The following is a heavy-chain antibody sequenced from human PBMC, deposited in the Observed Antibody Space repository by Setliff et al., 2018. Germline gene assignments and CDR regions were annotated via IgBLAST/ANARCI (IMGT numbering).Heavy chain of an antibody. Sequence: PGGSLRLSCAASGFTFRGFAMHWVRQAPGKGLEWVAFIRHDESDIYYTNSVKGRFTGSRDNSKNTLYLQMNILRPEDTALYYCVRDSSADYYDNDYFKYWGQGARVTVS. J-gene: IGHJ1*01. V-gene: IGHV3-30*02. CDR2: IRHDESDI. D-gene: IGHD2-21*02. CDR3: VRDSSADYYDNDYFKY. CDR1: GFTFRGFA.